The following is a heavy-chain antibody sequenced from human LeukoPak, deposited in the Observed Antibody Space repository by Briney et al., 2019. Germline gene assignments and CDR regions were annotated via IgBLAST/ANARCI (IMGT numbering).Heavy chain of an antibody. D-gene: IGHD3-22*01. V-gene: IGHV4-34*01. CDR1: GGSISGYY. CDR2: INHSGST. Sequence: SETLSLTCTVSGGSISGYYWSWIRQPPGKGLEWIGEINHSGSTNYNPSLKSRVTISVDTSKNQFSLKLSSVTAADTAVYYCAISYDSSGYYPNFDYWGQGTLVTVSS. CDR3: AISYDSSGYYPNFDY. J-gene: IGHJ4*02.